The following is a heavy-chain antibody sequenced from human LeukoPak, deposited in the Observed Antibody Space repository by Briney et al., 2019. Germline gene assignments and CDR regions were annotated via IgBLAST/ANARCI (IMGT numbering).Heavy chain of an antibody. Sequence: ASVKVSCKASGYTFTSYYMHWVRQAPGQGLEWMGIINPSGGSTSYAQKFQGRVTMTRDTSTSTVYMELSSLRSEDTAAYYCASGATVTTDFDYWGQGTLVTVSS. J-gene: IGHJ4*02. CDR3: ASGATVTTDFDY. D-gene: IGHD4-17*01. CDR2: INPSGGST. V-gene: IGHV1-46*01. CDR1: GYTFTSYY.